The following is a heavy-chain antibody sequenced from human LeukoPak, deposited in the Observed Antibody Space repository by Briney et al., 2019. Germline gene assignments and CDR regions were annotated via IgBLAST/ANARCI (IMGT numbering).Heavy chain of an antibody. Sequence: GGSLRLSCAASGFTFSSYAMHWVRQAPGKGLEWVAVISYDGSNKYYADSVKGRFTISRDNSKNTLYLQMNSLRAEDTAVYYCARTGTRSSRIDPWGQGTLVTVSS. CDR1: GFTFSSYA. J-gene: IGHJ5*02. D-gene: IGHD4-17*01. V-gene: IGHV3-30-3*01. CDR2: ISYDGSNK. CDR3: ARTGTRSSRIDP.